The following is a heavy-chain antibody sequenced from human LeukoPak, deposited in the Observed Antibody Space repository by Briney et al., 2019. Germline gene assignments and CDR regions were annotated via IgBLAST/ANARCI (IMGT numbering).Heavy chain of an antibody. CDR3: ARAYSSGWYYFEY. D-gene: IGHD6-19*01. Sequence: PSETLSLTCTVSGGSISSYYWSWIRQPPGKGLECIGYIYNRGSTNYNPSLKSRVTISVDTSKNQFSLNLSSVTATDTAVYYCARAYSSGWYYFEYWGQGTLVTVSS. V-gene: IGHV4-59*08. CDR2: IYNRGST. CDR1: GGSISSYY. J-gene: IGHJ4*02.